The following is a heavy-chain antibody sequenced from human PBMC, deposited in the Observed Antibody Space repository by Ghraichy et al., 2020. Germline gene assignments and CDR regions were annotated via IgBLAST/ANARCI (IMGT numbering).Heavy chain of an antibody. CDR3: ARAEIPPYYYYGMDV. D-gene: IGHD5-24*01. V-gene: IGHV3-21*01. CDR2: ISSSSSYI. CDR1: GFTFSSYS. Sequence: GESLNISCAASGFTFSSYSMNWVRQAPGKGLEWVSSISSSSSYIYYADSVKGRFTISRDNAKNSLYLQMNSLRAEDTAVYYCARAEIPPYYYYGMDVWGQGTTVTVSS. J-gene: IGHJ6*02.